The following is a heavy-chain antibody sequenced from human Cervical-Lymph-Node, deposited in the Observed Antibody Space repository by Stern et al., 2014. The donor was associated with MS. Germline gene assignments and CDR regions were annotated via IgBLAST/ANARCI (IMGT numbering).Heavy chain of an antibody. CDR2: IIPFLNTA. Sequence: QVQLVQSGAEVKKPGSSVKVSCKASGGTFSTHPITWVRQATGQGLEWMGGIIPFLNTANYAQKFQGRITITADKSTGTTYMEISRLRSDDTAVYYCASSLVASGHWGQGTLVIVS. D-gene: IGHD2-8*02. J-gene: IGHJ4*02. V-gene: IGHV1-69*06. CDR3: ASSLVASGH. CDR1: GGTFSTHP.